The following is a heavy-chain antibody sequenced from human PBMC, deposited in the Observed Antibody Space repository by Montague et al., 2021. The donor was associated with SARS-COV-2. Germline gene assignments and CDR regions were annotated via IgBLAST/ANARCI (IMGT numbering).Heavy chain of an antibody. CDR1: GFSLDSRGVG. CDR2: IYWNDDK. CDR3: AHKNSGWPIEFSN. J-gene: IGHJ4*02. D-gene: IGHD6-19*01. Sequence: PALVKPTQTLTLTCTFSGFSLDSRGVGVGCIRQPPGKALECLALIYWNDDKRYSPSLKTRLTVTKDTSKNQVVLPMTNMDPVDTTTYFCAHKNSGWPIEFSNWGPGALVTVSS. V-gene: IGHV2-5*01.